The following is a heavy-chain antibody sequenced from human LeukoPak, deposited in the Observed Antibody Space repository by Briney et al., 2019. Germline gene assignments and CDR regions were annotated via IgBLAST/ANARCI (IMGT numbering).Heavy chain of an antibody. Sequence: SETLSLTCTVSGASISNYYWTWIRQPAGKGHEWIGRIYTSGATNYNTNYNPSLKSRVTMSIDTSKNQFSLNLSSVTAADTAVYYCAARRGADWYFDLWGRGTLVTVSS. V-gene: IGHV4-4*07. J-gene: IGHJ2*01. CDR2: IYTSGATNYNT. D-gene: IGHD3-16*01. CDR1: GASISNYY. CDR3: AARRGADWYFDL.